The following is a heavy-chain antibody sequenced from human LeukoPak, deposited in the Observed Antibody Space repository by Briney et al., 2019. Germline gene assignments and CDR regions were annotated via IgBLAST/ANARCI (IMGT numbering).Heavy chain of an antibody. CDR3: ARDGRGTCRSSSCSKGLNWFDP. J-gene: IGHJ5*02. V-gene: IGHV3-48*03. CDR1: GFTFSSYE. CDR2: ISSGGTNI. D-gene: IGHD2-2*01. Sequence: GGPLRLSCAASGFTFSSYEMNWVRQAPGKGLEWISYISSGGTNIYYADSVKDRFTISRDNARSSLYLQMNSLRAEDTAVYYCARDGRGTCRSSSCSKGLNWFDPWGPGILVTVSS.